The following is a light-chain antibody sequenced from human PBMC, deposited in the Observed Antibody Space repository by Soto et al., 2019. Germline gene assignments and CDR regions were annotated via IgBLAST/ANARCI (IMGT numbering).Light chain of an antibody. Sequence: QSVLTQPTSASGTPGQRVTISCFGSSSNIGSKTVNWYQQLPGTAPKLLIYSNYQRPSGVPDRFSGSKSGTSASLAISGLQSEDEADYYCSAWDASLNGYVFGTGTKVTVL. J-gene: IGLJ1*01. CDR2: SNY. CDR3: SAWDASLNGYV. CDR1: SSNIGSKT. V-gene: IGLV1-44*01.